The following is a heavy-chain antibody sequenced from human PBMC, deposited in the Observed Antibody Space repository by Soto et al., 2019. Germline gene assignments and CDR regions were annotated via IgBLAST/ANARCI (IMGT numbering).Heavy chain of an antibody. Sequence: SETLSLACDVSGDTISTGGYTWAWIRQPPGKALEWIGHTYHSGNPYYNPSLKSRVIISVDTSKNQFSLKLTSVTAADTAVYYCARGYGRSFDYWGQGTLVTVSS. CDR2: TYHSGNP. CDR3: ARGYGRSFDY. D-gene: IGHD5-18*01. CDR1: GDTISTGGYT. V-gene: IGHV4-30-2*01. J-gene: IGHJ4*02.